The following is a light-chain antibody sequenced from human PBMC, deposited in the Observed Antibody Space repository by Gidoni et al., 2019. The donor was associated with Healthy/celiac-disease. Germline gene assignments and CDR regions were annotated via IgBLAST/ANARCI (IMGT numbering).Light chain of an antibody. J-gene: IGKJ2*01. CDR3: QQYSRYPYN. Sequence: DTQMTQSPSTLSASVGDRVTITCRASESISNWLAWYQHSPGRAPRLMIYEGSNLESGVPSRFSGGGSGTEFTLTITSLQSDDFATYYCQQYSRYPYNLGQGTKLEIK. V-gene: IGKV1-5*03. CDR1: ESISNW. CDR2: EGS.